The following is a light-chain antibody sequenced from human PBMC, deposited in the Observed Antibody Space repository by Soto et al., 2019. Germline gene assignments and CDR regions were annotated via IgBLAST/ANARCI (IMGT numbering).Light chain of an antibody. V-gene: IGKV3-20*01. J-gene: IGKJ4*01. Sequence: EIVLTQSPGTLSLSPGERATLSCRASQSVNSIYLTWYQQKPGQAPKVLIYAASSRATGIPDRFSGSGSGTDFTLTISRLEPEDFAVYYCQHFGNSLLTFGGGTKVEIK. CDR2: AAS. CDR3: QHFGNSLLT. CDR1: QSVNSIY.